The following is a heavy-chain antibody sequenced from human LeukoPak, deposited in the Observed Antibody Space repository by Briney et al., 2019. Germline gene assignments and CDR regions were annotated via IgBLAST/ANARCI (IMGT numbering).Heavy chain of an antibody. CDR2: INEDGSEK. Sequence: GGSLRLSCAASGFTLSGHWMSWVRQAPGKGLEWVANINEDGSEKYHVDSVKGRFTISRDNAKNSLFLQMNSLRAEDTAVYYCARGYHYDNSVHYPDYWGQGTLVTVSS. D-gene: IGHD3-22*01. J-gene: IGHJ4*02. CDR3: ARGYHYDNSVHYPDY. CDR1: GFTLSGHW. V-gene: IGHV3-7*01.